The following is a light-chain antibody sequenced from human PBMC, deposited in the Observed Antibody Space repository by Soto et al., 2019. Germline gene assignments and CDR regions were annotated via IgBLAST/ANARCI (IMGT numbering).Light chain of an antibody. V-gene: IGKV4-1*01. Sequence: DIVMTQSPDSLALSLGERATINCKSSQNVLYSSNNKSHLAWYQLKPGQPPKLLISWASTRESGVPDRFSGSGSGTDFTLTISSLQAEDVALYYCHQYYTNPLTFGGGTKVGIK. J-gene: IGKJ4*01. CDR2: WAS. CDR3: HQYYTNPLT. CDR1: QNVLYSSNNKSH.